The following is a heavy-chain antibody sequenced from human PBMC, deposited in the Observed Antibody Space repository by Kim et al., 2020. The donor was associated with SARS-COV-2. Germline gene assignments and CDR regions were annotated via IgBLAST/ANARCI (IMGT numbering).Heavy chain of an antibody. Sequence: SETLSLTCAVYGGSFSGYYWSWIRQPPGKGLEWIGEINHSGSTNYKPSLKSRVTISVDTSKNQFSLKLSSVTAADTAVYYCARVKGRWLQRTFDYWGQGTLLTVSS. D-gene: IGHD5-12*01. CDR1: GGSFSGYY. CDR3: ARVKGRWLQRTFDY. CDR2: INHSGST. J-gene: IGHJ4*02. V-gene: IGHV4-34*01.